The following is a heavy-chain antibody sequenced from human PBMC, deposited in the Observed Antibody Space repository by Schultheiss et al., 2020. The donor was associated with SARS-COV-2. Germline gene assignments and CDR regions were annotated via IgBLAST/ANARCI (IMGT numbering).Heavy chain of an antibody. D-gene: IGHD2-2*02. J-gene: IGHJ6*02. CDR3: ARAHLVPAAIRTGYYYYGMDV. CDR1: GFTFNSHA. Sequence: GGSLRLSCAASGFTFNSHAMTWVRLAPGKGLEWVSYISSSGSTIYYADSVKGRFTISRDNAKNSLYLQMNSLRAEDTAVYYCARAHLVPAAIRTGYYYYGMDVWGQGTTVTVSS. CDR2: ISSSGSTI. V-gene: IGHV3-11*01.